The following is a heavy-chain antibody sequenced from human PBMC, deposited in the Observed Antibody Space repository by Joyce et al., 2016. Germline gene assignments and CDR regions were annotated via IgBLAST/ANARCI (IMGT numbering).Heavy chain of an antibody. CDR3: ARSSYTNGIFDY. D-gene: IGHD2-8*01. J-gene: IGHJ4*02. V-gene: IGHV3-21*01. CDR2: LSSSSSCI. Sequence: EVQLVESGGGLVKPGGSLRLSCADSGFTFSSYSMSWVRQAPGKGLEWVSSLSSSSSCIKYTDSVKGRFTISRDNAKNSLYLQMNSLRVEDTAVYYCARSSYTNGIFDYWGQGTLVTVSS. CDR1: GFTFSSYS.